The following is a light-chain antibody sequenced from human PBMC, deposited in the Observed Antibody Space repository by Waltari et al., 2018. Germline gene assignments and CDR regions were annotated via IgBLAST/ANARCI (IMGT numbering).Light chain of an antibody. CDR3: GSYTTSSTLV. V-gene: IGLV2-14*03. CDR2: DVS. CDR1: SSDVGSYNY. J-gene: IGLJ2*01. Sequence: QSALTQPASVSGSPGQSITISCTGTSSDVGSYNYVSWYQQNSGKAPKLRIYDVSTRPSGVSYRFSGSKSGNTASLTISGLQAEDEADYYCGSYTTSSTLVFGGGTKLTVL.